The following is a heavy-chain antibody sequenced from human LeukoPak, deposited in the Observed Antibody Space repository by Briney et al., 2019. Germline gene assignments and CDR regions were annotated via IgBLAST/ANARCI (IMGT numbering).Heavy chain of an antibody. CDR2: VSWDGGST. CDR3: AREPVAGTFDY. V-gene: IGHV3-43*01. Sequence: GGSLRLSCAASGFTFDDYSMHWVRQAPGKGLEWVSLVSWDGGSTYYADSVKGRFTISRDNSKNSLYLQMNSLRAEDTAVYYCAREPVAGTFDYWGQGTLVTVSS. D-gene: IGHD6-19*01. CDR1: GFTFDDYS. J-gene: IGHJ4*02.